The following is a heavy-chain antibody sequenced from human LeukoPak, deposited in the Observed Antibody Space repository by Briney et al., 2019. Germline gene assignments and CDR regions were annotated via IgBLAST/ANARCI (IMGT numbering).Heavy chain of an antibody. CDR3: AKVSYSSNYRWFDP. V-gene: IGHV3-48*01. J-gene: IGHJ5*02. CDR2: ISSSSSTI. CDR1: GFTFSSYS. Sequence: GGSLRLSCAASGFTFSSYSMNWVRQAPGKGLEWVSYISSSSSTIYYADSVKGRLTISRDNSKNTLYLQMNSLRAEDTAVYYCAKVSYSSNYRWFDPWGQGTLVTVSS. D-gene: IGHD6-13*01.